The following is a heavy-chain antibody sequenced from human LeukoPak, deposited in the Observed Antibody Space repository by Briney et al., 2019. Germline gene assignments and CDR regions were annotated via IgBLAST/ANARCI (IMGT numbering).Heavy chain of an antibody. V-gene: IGHV3-30*02. CDR3: AKAAGSSYGFWYFDF. Sequence: GGSLRLSCVASGFTFSSNGMHWVRQAPGKGLEWVTFIQYDGSKKYYADSVKGRFTISRDNSKNTLYLQMNSLRPEDTAVYFCAKAAGSSYGFWYFDFWGQGTLVTVSS. CDR1: GFTFSSNG. D-gene: IGHD5-18*01. CDR2: IQYDGSKK. J-gene: IGHJ4*02.